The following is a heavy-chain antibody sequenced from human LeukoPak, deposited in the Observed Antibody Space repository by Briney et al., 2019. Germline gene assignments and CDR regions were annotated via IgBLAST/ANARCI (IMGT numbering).Heavy chain of an antibody. CDR1: GFTFDDYG. J-gene: IGHJ6*03. Sequence: GGSLRLSCAASGFTFDDYGMSWVRQAPGKGLEWVSGINWNGGSTGHADSVKGRFTISRDNAKNSLYLQMNSLRAEDTAVYYCARVKYSGSYSDYMDVWGKGTTVTVSS. V-gene: IGHV3-20*04. CDR3: ARVKYSGSYSDYMDV. CDR2: INWNGGST. D-gene: IGHD1-26*01.